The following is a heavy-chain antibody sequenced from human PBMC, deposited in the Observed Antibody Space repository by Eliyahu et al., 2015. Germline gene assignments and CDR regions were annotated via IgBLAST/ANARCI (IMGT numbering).Heavy chain of an antibody. D-gene: IGHD4-23*01. CDR3: ARDHDYSGNYLED. V-gene: IGHV3-33*08. Sequence: QVRLVESGGGVVQPGRSLXLXCSAXGFTFSDSAMHWVRQAPGKGXGWVAIIWYDGSNQYYADXVKGRFTISRDNSKNTVSLQMNSLRGEDTAIYYCARDHDYSGNYLEDWGQGTLVAVSS. CDR2: IWYDGSNQ. J-gene: IGHJ4*02. CDR1: GFTFSDSA.